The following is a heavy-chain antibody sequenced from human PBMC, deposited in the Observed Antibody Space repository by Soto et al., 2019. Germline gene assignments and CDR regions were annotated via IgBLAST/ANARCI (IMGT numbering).Heavy chain of an antibody. D-gene: IGHD1-7*01. CDR2: MSGSSSTT. Sequence: GGSLRLSCATSGLTFSNYAMSWVRQAPGGGLEWVSSMSGSSSTTYYADSVRGRFTISRDRSKNTLYLQMSSLRAEDTALYYCAKNQERELPRVIDFCGHGTLVTVSS. V-gene: IGHV3-23*01. J-gene: IGHJ5*01. CDR3: AKNQERELPRVIDF. CDR1: GLTFSNYA.